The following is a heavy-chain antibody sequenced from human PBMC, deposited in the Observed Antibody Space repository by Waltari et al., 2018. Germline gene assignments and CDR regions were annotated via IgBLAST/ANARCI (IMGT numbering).Heavy chain of an antibody. V-gene: IGHV1-2*02. D-gene: IGHD3-16*01. Sequence: QVHLVQSGAEVRKPGASVKVSCKGSGYTFTGYYIQWRRQAPGQGLEWMGWIDPKHGGKKLAQKFQGRVTRTRETSINTVYMELSSLGSDDTAVYYCARDLYDSRVPGDYFDYWGQGTLVTVSS. CDR1: GYTFTGYY. CDR2: IDPKHGGK. CDR3: ARDLYDSRVPGDYFDY. J-gene: IGHJ4*02.